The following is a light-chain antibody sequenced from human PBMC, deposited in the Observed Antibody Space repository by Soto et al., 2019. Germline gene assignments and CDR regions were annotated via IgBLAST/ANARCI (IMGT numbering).Light chain of an antibody. CDR2: GAS. CDR1: QSVSSN. CDR3: QQYNNWVT. V-gene: IGKV3-15*01. Sequence: EIVMTQSPATVSVSPGERATLSCRASQSVSSNLAWYQQKPGQAPRLLIHGASTRATGIPARFSGSGSGTEFTLTISSLQSEDFAVYFCQQYNNWVTFGQGTKVEI. J-gene: IGKJ1*01.